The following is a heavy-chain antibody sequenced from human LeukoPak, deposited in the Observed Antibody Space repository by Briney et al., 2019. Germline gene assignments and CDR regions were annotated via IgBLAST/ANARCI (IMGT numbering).Heavy chain of an antibody. CDR3: AIPTSIIPAANIYYYSYAMDV. Sequence: ASVKVSCQASGYTFTSNYIHWVRRAPGQGLEWMGIISPSGGYTSYAEKFQGRVTMTRDTSTRTVYMELSSLRSEDTGVYYCAIPTSIIPAANIYYYSYAMDVWGEGATVSVSS. J-gene: IGHJ6*01. V-gene: IGHV1-46*01. CDR2: ISPSGGYT. D-gene: IGHD2-2*01. CDR1: GYTFTSNY.